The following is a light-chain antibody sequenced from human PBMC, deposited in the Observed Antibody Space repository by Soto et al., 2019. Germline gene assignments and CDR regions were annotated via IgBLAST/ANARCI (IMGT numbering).Light chain of an antibody. Sequence: QAVVTQPPSVSGAPGQRVTISCTGSSSNIGAGYDVHWYQQLPGTAPKLLIYGNTNRPSGVPDRFSGSKSGTSASLAITGLQAEDEADYYCQSYDSSLSGWVFGGWTKLTVL. CDR3: QSYDSSLSGWV. CDR2: GNT. CDR1: SSNIGAGYD. V-gene: IGLV1-40*01. J-gene: IGLJ3*02.